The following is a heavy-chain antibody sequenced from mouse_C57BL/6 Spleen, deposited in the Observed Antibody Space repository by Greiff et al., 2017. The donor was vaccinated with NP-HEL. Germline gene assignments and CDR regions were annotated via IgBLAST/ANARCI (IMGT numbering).Heavy chain of an antibody. CDR3: ARSRLPSLFAY. CDR2: INPGSGGT. V-gene: IGHV1-54*01. CDR1: GYAFTNYL. J-gene: IGHJ3*01. D-gene: IGHD2-2*01. Sequence: QVQLQQSGAELVRPGTSVKVSCKASGYAFTNYLIEWVKQRPGQGLEWIGVINPGSGGTNYNEKFKGKATLTADKSSSTAYMQLSSRTSEDSAVYFCARSRLPSLFAYWGQGTLVTVSA.